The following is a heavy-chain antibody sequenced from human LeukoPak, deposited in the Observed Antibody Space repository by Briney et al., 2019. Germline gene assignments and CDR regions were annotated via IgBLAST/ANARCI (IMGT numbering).Heavy chain of an antibody. V-gene: IGHV1-18*01. J-gene: IGHJ5*02. CDR2: ISAYNGNT. CDR1: GYTFTSYG. D-gene: IGHD3-10*01. Sequence: ASVKVSCKASGYTFTSYGISWVRQAPGQGLEWMGWISAYNGNTNYAQKLQGRVTTTTDTSTSTAYMELRSLRSDGTAVYYCARDLVWFGELLPFDPWGQGTLVTVSS. CDR3: ARDLVWFGELLPFDP.